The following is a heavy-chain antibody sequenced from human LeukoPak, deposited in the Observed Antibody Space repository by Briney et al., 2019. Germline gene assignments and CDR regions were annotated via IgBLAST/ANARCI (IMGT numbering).Heavy chain of an antibody. CDR1: GFTFSSYE. J-gene: IGHJ4*02. CDR3: AGSLIITSQNIVHYFDY. CDR2: ISSSGSTI. Sequence: PGGSLGLSCAASGFTFSSYEMNWVRQAPGKGLEWVSYISSSGSTIYYADSVKGRFTISRDNAKNSLYLQMNSLRAEDTAVYYCAGSLIITSQNIVHYFDYWGQGTLVTVSS. V-gene: IGHV3-48*03. D-gene: IGHD1-14*01.